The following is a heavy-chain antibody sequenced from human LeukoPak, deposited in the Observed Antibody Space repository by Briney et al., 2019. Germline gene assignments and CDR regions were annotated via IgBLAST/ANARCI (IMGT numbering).Heavy chain of an antibody. CDR2: IRYDGGNK. Sequence: PGGSLRLSCAASGFTFSSYGMHWVRQAPGKGLEWVAFIRYDGGNKYYADSVKGRFTISRDNSKNTLYLQMNSLRAEDTAVYYCAKDGATNSWFDPWGQGTLVTVSS. D-gene: IGHD1-26*01. CDR1: GFTFSSYG. CDR3: AKDGATNSWFDP. J-gene: IGHJ5*02. V-gene: IGHV3-30*02.